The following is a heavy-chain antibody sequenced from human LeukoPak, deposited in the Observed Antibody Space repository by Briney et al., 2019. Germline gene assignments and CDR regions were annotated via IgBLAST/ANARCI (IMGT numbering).Heavy chain of an antibody. V-gene: IGHV1-18*01. CDR2: ISDYSGNT. Sequence: ASVKVSCKASGYTFANYGLSWVRQAPGQGLEWMGWISDYSGNTNYALNLQGRVTLTTDTSTTTAYMELRGLRSDDTAVYYCARDSRMDFWSGYSNGYYFDYWGQGTLVTVSS. CDR1: GYTFANYG. D-gene: IGHD3-3*01. CDR3: ARDSRMDFWSGYSNGYYFDY. J-gene: IGHJ4*02.